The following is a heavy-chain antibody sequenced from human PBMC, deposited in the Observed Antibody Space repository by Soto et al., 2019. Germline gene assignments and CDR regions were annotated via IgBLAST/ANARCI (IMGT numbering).Heavy chain of an antibody. V-gene: IGHV3-13*01. CDR3: ARVCGTRCPQAVRNAFDI. CDR1: GFTFSSYD. Sequence: EVQLVESGGGLVQPGGSLRLSCAASGFTFSSYDMHWVRQATGKGLEWVSAIGTAGDTYYPGSVKGRFTISRENAKNSLYLQMNSLRAEDTAVYYCARVCGTRCPQAVRNAFDIWGQGTMVTVSS. J-gene: IGHJ3*02. CDR2: IGTAGDT. D-gene: IGHD2-2*01.